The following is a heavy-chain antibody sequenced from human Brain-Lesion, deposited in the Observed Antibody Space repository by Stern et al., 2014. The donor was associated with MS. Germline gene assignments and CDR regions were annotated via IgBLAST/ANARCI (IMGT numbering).Heavy chain of an antibody. CDR3: ARETGGYTYGDTDFFDY. D-gene: IGHD5-12*01. Sequence: QLQLQESGPGLVKPSQTLSLTCIVSGGSISSGSFYWNWIRQPAGRGLEWIGRIYSSGSTNYNPYLKSRVTISGDTPKTQFSLKLISMTAADTAIYYCARETGGYTYGDTDFFDYWGQGALVTVSS. V-gene: IGHV4-61*02. CDR2: IYSSGST. J-gene: IGHJ4*02. CDR1: GGSISSGSFY.